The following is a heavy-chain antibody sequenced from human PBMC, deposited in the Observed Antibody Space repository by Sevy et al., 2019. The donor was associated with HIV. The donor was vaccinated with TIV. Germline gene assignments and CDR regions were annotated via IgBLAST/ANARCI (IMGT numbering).Heavy chain of an antibody. J-gene: IGHJ5*02. V-gene: IGHV1-69*13. CDR1: GGTFSSYA. D-gene: IGHD6-13*01. CDR2: IIPIFGTA. Sequence: ASVKVSCKASGGTFSSYAISWVRQAPGQGLEWMGGIIPIFGTANYAQKFQGRVTITADESTSTAYMELSSLRSEETAVYYCARAQQQLANWFDPWGQGTLVTVSS. CDR3: ARAQQQLANWFDP.